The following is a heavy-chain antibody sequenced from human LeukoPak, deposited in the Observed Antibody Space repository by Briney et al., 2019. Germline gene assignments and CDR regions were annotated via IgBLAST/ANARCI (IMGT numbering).Heavy chain of an antibody. V-gene: IGHV3-66*02. D-gene: IGHD4-17*01. Sequence: PGGSLRLSCAASGFAFNNNFMSWVRQAPGKGLEWVSILYSDGTTLYADSVKGRFSISRDNSKNTLYLQMSNLQTEDTAIYYCARGLNTVTQIMTYWGQGTLVTVSS. CDR1: GFAFNNNF. CDR2: LYSDGTT. J-gene: IGHJ4*02. CDR3: ARGLNTVTQIMTY.